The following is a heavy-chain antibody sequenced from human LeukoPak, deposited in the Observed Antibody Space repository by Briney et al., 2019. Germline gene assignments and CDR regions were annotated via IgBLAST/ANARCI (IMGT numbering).Heavy chain of an antibody. V-gene: IGHV3-30*04. CDR2: ISNDGSNE. Sequence: PGRSLRLSCVASGFSFRSYTMHWVRQAPGKGLEWVAVISNDGSNEYYADSVKGRFTLSRDNSKNTPYLEMKSLRAEGTALYYCARISIDAEWGQGTLVTVSS. J-gene: IGHJ4*02. CDR3: ARISIDAE. D-gene: IGHD2-21*01. CDR1: GFSFRSYT.